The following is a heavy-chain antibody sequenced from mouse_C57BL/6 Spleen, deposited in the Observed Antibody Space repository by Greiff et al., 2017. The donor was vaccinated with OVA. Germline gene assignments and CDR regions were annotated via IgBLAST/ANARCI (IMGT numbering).Heavy chain of an antibody. CDR2: IDPSDSYT. CDR1: GYTFTSYW. V-gene: IGHV1-59*01. CDR3: ARGGYYGNYGYWYFDV. D-gene: IGHD2-1*01. Sequence: VKLQQPGAELVRPGTSVKLSCKASGYTFTSYWMHWVKQRPGQGLEWIGVIDPSDSYTNYNQKFKGKATLTVDTSSSTAYMQLSSLTSEDSAVYYCARGGYYGNYGYWYFDVWGTGTTVTVSS. J-gene: IGHJ1*03.